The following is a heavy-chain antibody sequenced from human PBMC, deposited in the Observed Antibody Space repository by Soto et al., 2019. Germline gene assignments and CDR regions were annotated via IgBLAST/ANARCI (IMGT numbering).Heavy chain of an antibody. J-gene: IGHJ4*02. CDR3: ARDSGYSYGPLDY. Sequence: GGSLRLSCAASGFTFSSYSMNWVRQAPGKGLEWVSYISSSSSTIYYADSVKGRFTISRDNAKNSLYLQMDSLRAEDTAVYYCARDSGYSYGPLDYWGQGTLVTVSS. CDR1: GFTFSSYS. D-gene: IGHD5-18*01. CDR2: ISSSSSTI. V-gene: IGHV3-48*01.